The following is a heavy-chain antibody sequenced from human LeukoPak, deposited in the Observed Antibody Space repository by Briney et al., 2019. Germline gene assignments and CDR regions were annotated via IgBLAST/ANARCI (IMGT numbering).Heavy chain of an antibody. Sequence: PGGSLRLSCAASGFSFSDYYMTWIRQAPGKGLEWVSYMSDSGITIYYADSVKGRFTMSRDNAKNSLYLQMNSLRAEDTAVYYCASVLWFGGIFFDYWGQGTLVTVSS. J-gene: IGHJ4*02. CDR3: ASVLWFGGIFFDY. CDR1: GFSFSDYY. D-gene: IGHD3-10*01. CDR2: MSDSGITI. V-gene: IGHV3-11*01.